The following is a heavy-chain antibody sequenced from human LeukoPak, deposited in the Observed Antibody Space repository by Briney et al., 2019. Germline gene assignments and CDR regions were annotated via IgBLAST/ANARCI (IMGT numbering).Heavy chain of an antibody. CDR1: GFTFNNYW. CDR3: ARDPYSSGWFDGYDY. V-gene: IGHV3-7*03. CDR2: IKQDESEK. D-gene: IGHD6-19*01. Sequence: GGSLRLSCAASGFTFNNYWMTWVRQAPGKGLEWVANIKQDESEKYYVDSVKGRFTISRDNAKNSLYLQMNSLRAEDTAVYYCARDPYSSGWFDGYDYWGQGTLVTVSS. J-gene: IGHJ4*02.